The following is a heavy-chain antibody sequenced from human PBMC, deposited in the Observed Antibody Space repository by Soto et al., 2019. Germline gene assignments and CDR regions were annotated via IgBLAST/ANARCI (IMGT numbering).Heavy chain of an antibody. CDR2: INAGNGNT. J-gene: IGHJ3*02. D-gene: IGHD3-22*01. V-gene: IGHV1-3*01. CDR3: ARGKGYYDSSGYENAFDI. CDR1: GYTFTSYA. Sequence: ASVKVSCKASGYTFTSYAMHWVRQAPGQRLEWMGWINAGNGNTKYSQKFQSRVTITRDTSASTAYMELSSLRSEDTAVYYCARGKGYYDSSGYENAFDIWGQGTMVTVSS.